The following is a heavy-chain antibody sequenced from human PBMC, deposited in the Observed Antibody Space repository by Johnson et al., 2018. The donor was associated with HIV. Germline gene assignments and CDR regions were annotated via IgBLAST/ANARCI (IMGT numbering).Heavy chain of an antibody. CDR2: ISNNGGST. D-gene: IGHD5-24*01. J-gene: IGHJ3*02. V-gene: IGHV3-64*01. CDR1: GFTFSSYG. CDR3: AREGDGYNAFDI. Sequence: VQLVESGGGVVQPGRSLRLSCAASGFTFSSYGMHWVRQAPGKGLEYVSAISNNGGSTYYANSVKGRFTISRDNSKNTLYLQMGSLRAEDMAVYYCAREGDGYNAFDIWGQGTMVTVSS.